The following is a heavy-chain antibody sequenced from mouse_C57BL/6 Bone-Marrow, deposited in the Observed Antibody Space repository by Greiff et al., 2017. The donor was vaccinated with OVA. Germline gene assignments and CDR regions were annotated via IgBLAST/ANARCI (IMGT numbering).Heavy chain of an antibody. CDR1: GFTFSDYG. Sequence: EVKLVESGGGLVQPGGSLKLSCAASGFTFSDYGMAWVRQAPRKGPEWVAFISNLAYSIYYADTVTGRFTISRENAKNTLHLEMSSLRSEDTAMYYCARGTAQATWFAYWGQGTLVTVSA. J-gene: IGHJ3*01. D-gene: IGHD3-2*02. CDR2: ISNLAYSI. CDR3: ARGTAQATWFAY. V-gene: IGHV5-15*01.